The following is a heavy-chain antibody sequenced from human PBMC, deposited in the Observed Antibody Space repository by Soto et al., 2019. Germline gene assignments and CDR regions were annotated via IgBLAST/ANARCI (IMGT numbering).Heavy chain of an antibody. V-gene: IGHV3-30*03. J-gene: IGHJ4*02. D-gene: IGHD4-4*01. CDR3: ASDAQTFSKYRGGGFGY. CDR1: GFTFRSYA. Sequence: QVQLVESGGGVVQPGRSLRLSCRTSGFTFRSYAMHWVRQAPVKGLEWVAIISSDGSHRYYGDAMQGRFTISRDYSNNTLFLQMNRLRPEDTAIYSCASDAQTFSKYRGGGFGYWGQGALVTVSS. CDR2: ISSDGSHR.